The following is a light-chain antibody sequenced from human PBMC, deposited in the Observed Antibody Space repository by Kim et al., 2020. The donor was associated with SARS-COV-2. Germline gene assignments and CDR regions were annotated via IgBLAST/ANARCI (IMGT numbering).Light chain of an antibody. V-gene: IGLV2-18*02. CDR2: EVS. CDR3: SSYTSSNIVV. CDR1: SSDVGTYNR. Sequence: QSALTQPPSVSGSPGQSVTISCTGTSSDVGTYNRVSWYQQSPGTAPKLMIYEVSNRPSRVPDRFSGSKSGNTASLTISGLQAEDEANYYCSSYTSSNIVVFGGGTQLTVL. J-gene: IGLJ2*01.